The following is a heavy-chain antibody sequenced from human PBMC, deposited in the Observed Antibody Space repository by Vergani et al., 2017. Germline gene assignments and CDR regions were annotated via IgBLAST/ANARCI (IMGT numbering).Heavy chain of an antibody. J-gene: IGHJ6*02. D-gene: IGHD3-10*01. CDR1: GYTFTSYA. V-gene: IGHV7-4-1*02. CDR3: SGGYYGSGASGGNYYYGMDV. Sequence: QVQLVQSGSELKKPGASVKVSCTASGYTFTSYAMNWVRQAPGQGLEWMGWINTNTGNPTYAQGFTGRFVFSLATSVSTAYLQISSLKAEDTAVYYCSGGYYGSGASGGNYYYGMDVWGQGTTVTVSS. CDR2: INTNTGNP.